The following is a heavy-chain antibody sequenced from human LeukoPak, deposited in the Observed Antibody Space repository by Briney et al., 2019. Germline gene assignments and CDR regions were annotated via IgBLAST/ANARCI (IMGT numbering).Heavy chain of an antibody. J-gene: IGHJ1*01. D-gene: IGHD6-6*01. CDR2: IYHSGST. CDR3: ARGGAARLHFQN. Sequence: SETLSLTCTVSGGSISTYYWNWIRQPPGKGLXXXGYIYHSGSTXXXPXLXXXVTISVDTSKNQFSLNLNSVTAADTAVYYCARGGAARLHFQNWGQGTLVTVSS. CDR1: GGSISTYY. V-gene: IGHV4-59*01.